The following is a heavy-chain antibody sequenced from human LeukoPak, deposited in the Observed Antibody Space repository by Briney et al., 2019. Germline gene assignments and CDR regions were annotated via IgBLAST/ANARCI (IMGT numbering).Heavy chain of an antibody. Sequence: WIRQPPGKGLEWVSYISSSSSTIYYADSVKGRFTIPRDNAKNSLYLQMNSLRDEDTAVYYCSSHSEVGGGPGGCYDSYYYYGMDVWGQGTTVTVSS. J-gene: IGHJ6*02. V-gene: IGHV3-48*02. CDR2: ISSSSSTI. CDR3: SSHSEVGGGPGGCYDSYYYYGMDV. D-gene: IGHD4/OR15-4a*01.